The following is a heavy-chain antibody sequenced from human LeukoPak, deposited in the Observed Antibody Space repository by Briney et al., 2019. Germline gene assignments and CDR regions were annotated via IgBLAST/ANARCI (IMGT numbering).Heavy chain of an antibody. CDR1: GFTFSSYG. CDR3: ASQPIHCYDTRPLDY. V-gene: IGHV3-33*01. D-gene: IGHD3-22*01. Sequence: GGSLRLSCAASGFTFSSYGMHWVRQAPGKGLEWVAVIWYDGSNKYYADSVKGRFTISRDNSKNTLYLQMNSLRAEDTAVYYCASQPIHCYDTRPLDYWGQGTLVTVSS. J-gene: IGHJ4*02. CDR2: IWYDGSNK.